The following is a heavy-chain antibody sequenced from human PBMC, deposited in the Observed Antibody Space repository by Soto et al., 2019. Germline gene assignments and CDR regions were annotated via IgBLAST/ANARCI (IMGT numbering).Heavy chain of an antibody. D-gene: IGHD6-13*01. CDR1: GFTFSSCS. CDR2: ISSTSTYI. V-gene: IGHV3-21*01. CDR3: GRDGRCWSRDY. J-gene: IGHJ4*02. Sequence: EVQLVESGGGLVKPGGSLRLSCAASGFTFSSCSMNWVRQTPGKGLEWVSSISSTSTYIYYADSVKGRFTISRDNAKNSLYLQMNSRRVEDTAVYYCGRDGRCWSRDYWGQGTLVTVSS.